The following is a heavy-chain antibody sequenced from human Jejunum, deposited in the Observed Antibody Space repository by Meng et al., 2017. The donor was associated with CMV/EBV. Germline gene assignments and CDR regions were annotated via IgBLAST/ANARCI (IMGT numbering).Heavy chain of an antibody. V-gene: IGHV3-23*01. CDR3: AKMGFYDYYGMDV. J-gene: IGHJ6*02. CDR1: GFTFSRYG. CDR2: ISGSGASI. Sequence: SGFTFSRYGKSWVRQVPGKGLEWVSTISGSGASIYYADSVKGRFTISRDSSKNTVYLQMNSLRAEDTAVYYCAKMGFYDYYGMDVWGQGTTVTVFS.